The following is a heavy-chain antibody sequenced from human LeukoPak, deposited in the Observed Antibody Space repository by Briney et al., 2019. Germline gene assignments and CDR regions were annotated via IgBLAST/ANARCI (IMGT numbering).Heavy chain of an antibody. D-gene: IGHD6-6*01. J-gene: IGHJ1*01. Sequence: GGSLRLSCAASGFTFSSYGLTWVRQAPGKGLEWVSSISDCGDRTHYADSVKGRFTISRVNSKNTLFLQMSNLRTEDTAVYYCANSSLAWGQGTLVTVSS. CDR1: GFTFSSYG. V-gene: IGHV3-23*01. CDR2: ISDCGDRT. CDR3: ANSSLA.